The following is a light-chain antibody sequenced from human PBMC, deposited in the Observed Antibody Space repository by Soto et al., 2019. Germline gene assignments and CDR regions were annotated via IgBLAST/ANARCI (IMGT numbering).Light chain of an antibody. CDR3: QQFHYWWT. Sequence: EIVMTQSPATLSVSPGERATLSCRASQNIDNKLVWYQQKPGQVPRLLIYDASTRATGIPARFSGSGSGTEFTLTISSLQSEDFAFYYCQQFHYWWTFGQGTQGGYQ. V-gene: IGKV3-15*01. CDR1: QNIDNK. CDR2: DAS. J-gene: IGKJ1*01.